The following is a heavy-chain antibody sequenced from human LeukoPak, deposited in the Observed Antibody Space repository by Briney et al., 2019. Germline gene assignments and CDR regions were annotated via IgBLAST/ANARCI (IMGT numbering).Heavy chain of an antibody. V-gene: IGHV3-23*01. CDR1: GFTLSSYA. CDR2: ISDTGNT. CDR3: AKAPVTTCRGAFCYPFDY. Sequence: PGGSLRLSCAASGFTLSSYAMSWVRQAPGKGLEWVSAISDTGNTYHADSVKGRFTISRDSSKNTLFLQMNRLRPEDAAVYYCAKAPVTTCRGAFCYPFDYWGLGTLVTASS. J-gene: IGHJ4*02. D-gene: IGHD2-15*01.